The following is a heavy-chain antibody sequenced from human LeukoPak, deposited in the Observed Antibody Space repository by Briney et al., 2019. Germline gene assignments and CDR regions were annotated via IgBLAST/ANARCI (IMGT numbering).Heavy chain of an antibody. D-gene: IGHD2-2*01. J-gene: IGHJ5*02. CDR3: ARADCSGSTCYLRRSWFDP. CDR1: GFRLSDYD. V-gene: IGHV3-21*01. Sequence: PGGSLRLSCAASGFRLSDYDMNWVRQAPGKGLEWVSSISTGSRYIYYGYSVKGRFTISRDDAKNSLYLQMDYLRAEDTAVYYCARADCSGSTCYLRRSWFDPWGQGTLVTVSS. CDR2: ISTGSRYI.